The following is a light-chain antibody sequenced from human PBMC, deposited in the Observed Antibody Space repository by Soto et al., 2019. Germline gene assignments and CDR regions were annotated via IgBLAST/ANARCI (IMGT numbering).Light chain of an antibody. CDR2: GAS. Sequence: ESVLTQSPGTLSLSPGERATLSCRASQSFSNNYLAWYQQKPGQAPRLLIYGASNRATGIPDRFSGSGSGTDFTLTISRLEPEDFAVYYCQQYGSSPLTFGQGTRLEIK. CDR1: QSFSNNY. J-gene: IGKJ5*01. CDR3: QQYGSSPLT. V-gene: IGKV3-20*01.